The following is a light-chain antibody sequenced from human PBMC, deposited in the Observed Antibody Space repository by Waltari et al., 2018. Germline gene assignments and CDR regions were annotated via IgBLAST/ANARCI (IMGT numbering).Light chain of an antibody. CDR3: QQFYSIIRT. CDR2: WAS. CDR1: QTVLYSSNNRNF. V-gene: IGKV4-1*01. J-gene: IGKJ5*01. Sequence: DIMLTQSPDSLAVSLGERATINCKSSQTVLYSSNNRNFLSWYQQKPGQPPKLIIYWASTRESGVPDRFSGSGSGTDFTLTINNLQPEDVAVYYCQQFYSIIRTFGQGTRLEI.